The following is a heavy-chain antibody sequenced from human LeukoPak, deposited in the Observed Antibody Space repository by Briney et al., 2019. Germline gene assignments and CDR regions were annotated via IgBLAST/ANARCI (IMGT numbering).Heavy chain of an antibody. J-gene: IGHJ5*02. CDR2: INAGNGNT. V-gene: IGHV1-3*03. D-gene: IGHD3-22*01. Sequence: ASVKVSCKASGYTFTSYAMHWVRQAPGQRLEWMGWINAGNGNTKYSQEFQGRVTITRDTSASTAYMELSSLRSEDMAVYYCARDYYDSSGYYYYDWFDPWGQGTLVTVSS. CDR3: ARDYYDSSGYYYYDWFDP. CDR1: GYTFTSYA.